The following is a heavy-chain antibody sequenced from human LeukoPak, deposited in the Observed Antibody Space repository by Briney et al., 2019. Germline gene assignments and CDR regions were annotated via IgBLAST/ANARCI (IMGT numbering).Heavy chain of an antibody. CDR3: ARGNRWIQLRQGDRGWFDP. D-gene: IGHD5-18*01. CDR2: ISGSGSTI. J-gene: IGHJ5*02. Sequence: KTGGSLRLSCAASGFTFSDYYMSWIRQAPGKGLQWVSYISGSGSTIYYADSVKGRFTISRDNAKNSLYLQMNSLRAEDTAVYYCARGNRWIQLRQGDRGWFDPWGQGTLVTVSS. V-gene: IGHV3-11*04. CDR1: GFTFSDYY.